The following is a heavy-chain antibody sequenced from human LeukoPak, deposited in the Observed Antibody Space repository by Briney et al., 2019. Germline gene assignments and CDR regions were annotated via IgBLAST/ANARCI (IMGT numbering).Heavy chain of an antibody. CDR3: ARNRDSGGYYYDSGGYGSSFDY. Sequence: GGSLRLSCAASGFTFSSYSLNWVRQAPGKGLEWVSHISITGKIYFVDSVKDRFTISRDNAKNSVYLQMNSLRAEDTAVYYCARNRDSGGYYYDSGGYGSSFDYWGQGTLVTVSS. CDR2: ISITGKI. CDR1: GFTFSSYS. V-gene: IGHV3-21*05. D-gene: IGHD3-22*01. J-gene: IGHJ4*02.